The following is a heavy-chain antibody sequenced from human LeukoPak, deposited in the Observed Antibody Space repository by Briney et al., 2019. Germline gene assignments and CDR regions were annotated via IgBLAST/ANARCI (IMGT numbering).Heavy chain of an antibody. V-gene: IGHV3-21*01. CDR1: GFTFSSYS. D-gene: IGHD3-9*01. CDR3: ARDDILTGGDY. J-gene: IGHJ4*02. Sequence: GGSLRLSCAASGFTFSSYSMNWVRQAPGKGPEWVSSISGSSYYIYYADSVKGRFTISRDNSKNSLSLQMNSLRAEDTAVYYCARDDILTGGDYWGQGTLVTVSS. CDR2: ISGSSYYI.